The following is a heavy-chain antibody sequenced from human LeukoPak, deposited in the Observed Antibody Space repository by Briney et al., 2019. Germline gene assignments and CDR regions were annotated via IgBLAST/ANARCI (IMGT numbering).Heavy chain of an antibody. J-gene: IGHJ4*02. CDR3: ARVQRVTFPLKYYFDY. Sequence: SVKVSCKASGGTFSSYAISWVRQAPGQGLEWMGRIIPILGIANYAQKFQGRVTITRDTSASTAYMELSSLRSEDTAVYYCARVQRVTFPLKYYFDYWGQGTLVTVSS. V-gene: IGHV1-69*04. D-gene: IGHD3-10*01. CDR2: IIPILGIA. CDR1: GGTFSSYA.